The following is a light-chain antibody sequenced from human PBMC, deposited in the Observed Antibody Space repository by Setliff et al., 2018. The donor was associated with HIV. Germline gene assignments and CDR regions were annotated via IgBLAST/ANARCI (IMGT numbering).Light chain of an antibody. J-gene: IGLJ2*01. CDR1: SSYVGGYDF. CDR3: SSYTSYISFLI. Sequence: QSALAQPASVSGAPGQSITTSCTGTSSYVGGYDFVSWYQLHPGMAPQLMIYDVNKRSSGVSHRFSGFKSGDTASLTISGLRAEDEADYFCSSYTSYISFLIFGGGTKVTVL. CDR2: DVN. V-gene: IGLV2-14*03.